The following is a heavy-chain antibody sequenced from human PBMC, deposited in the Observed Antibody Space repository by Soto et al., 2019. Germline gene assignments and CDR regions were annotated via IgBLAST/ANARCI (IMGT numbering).Heavy chain of an antibody. Sequence: SETLSLTCTVSGGSISSGGYYWSWIRQHPGKGLEWIGYIYYSGSTYYNPSLKSRVTISVDTSKNQFSLKLSSVTAADTAVYYCARSGDGYNYPYFDYWGQGTLVTVSS. CDR2: IYYSGST. J-gene: IGHJ4*02. V-gene: IGHV4-31*03. D-gene: IGHD5-12*01. CDR3: ARSGDGYNYPYFDY. CDR1: GGSISSGGYY.